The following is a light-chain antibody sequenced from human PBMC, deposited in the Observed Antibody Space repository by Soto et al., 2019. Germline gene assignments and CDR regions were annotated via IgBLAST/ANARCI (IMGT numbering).Light chain of an antibody. CDR3: QQRSNWPIT. CDR2: DAS. J-gene: IGKJ5*01. CDR1: QSVSSY. Sequence: EIVLTQSPATLSFSPVESAILSCRASQSVSSYLAWYQQKPGQAPRLLIYDASNRATGIPARFSGSGSGTAFTLTISSLEPEDFAVYYCQQRSNWPITFGQGTRLEIK. V-gene: IGKV3-11*01.